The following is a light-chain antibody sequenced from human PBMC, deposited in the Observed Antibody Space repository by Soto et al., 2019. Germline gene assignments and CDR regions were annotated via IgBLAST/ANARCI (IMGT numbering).Light chain of an antibody. CDR1: QTFLNS. CDR3: QQYNSYWT. J-gene: IGKJ1*01. V-gene: IGKV1-5*03. Sequence: IPMTQSPSALSASVGDAVTITCRASQTFLNSLAWYQHKPGKAPKLLIYQTSTLESGVPSRFSGSGSGTEFTLTISSLQPDDSATYYCQQYNSYWTFGQGTKVEIK. CDR2: QTS.